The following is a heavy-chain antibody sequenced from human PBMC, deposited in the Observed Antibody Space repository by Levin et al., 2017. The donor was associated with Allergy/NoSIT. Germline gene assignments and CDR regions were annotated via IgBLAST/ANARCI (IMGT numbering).Heavy chain of an antibody. CDR1: GGSISSGGYY. J-gene: IGHJ3*02. CDR2: IYYSGST. CDR3: ARSPDDYGDYVLAFDI. D-gene: IGHD4-17*01. V-gene: IGHV4-31*03. Sequence: SETLSLTCTVSGGSISSGGYYWSWIRQHPGKGLEWIGYIYYSGSTYYNPSLKSRVTISVDTSKNQFSLKLSSVTAADTAVYYCARSPDDYGDYVLAFDIWGQGTMVTVSS.